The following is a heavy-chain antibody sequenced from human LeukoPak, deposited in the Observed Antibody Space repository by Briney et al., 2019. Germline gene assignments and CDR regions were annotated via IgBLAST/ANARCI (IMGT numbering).Heavy chain of an antibody. Sequence: SETLSLTCTVSGGSISSYYWSWIRQPPGKGLEWIGYIYYSGSTYYNPSLKSRVTISVDTSRNQFSLKLSSVTAADTAVYYCARDHNGYFMIDYWGQGTLVTVSS. D-gene: IGHD3-22*01. V-gene: IGHV4-59*12. CDR1: GGSISSYY. CDR2: IYYSGST. CDR3: ARDHNGYFMIDY. J-gene: IGHJ4*02.